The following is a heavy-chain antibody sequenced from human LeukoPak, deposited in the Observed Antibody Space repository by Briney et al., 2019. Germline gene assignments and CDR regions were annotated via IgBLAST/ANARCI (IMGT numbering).Heavy chain of an antibody. Sequence: GGSLRLSCAASAFTVSSYEINWVRQAPGKGLEWVSYISSSGSTIYCADSVKGRFTISRDNAKNSLYLQMNRLRAKDTAVYDCARDNVRTVTTRPYYYYGMDVWGQGTTVTVSS. J-gene: IGHJ6*02. CDR1: AFTVSSYE. D-gene: IGHD4-11*01. CDR2: ISSSGSTI. CDR3: ARDNVRTVTTRPYYYYGMDV. V-gene: IGHV3-48*03.